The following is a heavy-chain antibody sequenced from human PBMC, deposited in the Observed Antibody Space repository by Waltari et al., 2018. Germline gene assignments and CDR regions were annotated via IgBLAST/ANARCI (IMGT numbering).Heavy chain of an antibody. CDR2: IYQSGST. CDR1: GGSISTSNW. CDR3: ARGSGGTFDY. J-gene: IGHJ4*02. V-gene: IGHV4-4*02. D-gene: IGHD3-10*01. Sequence: QVHLQDSGPGLVKPSGTLSLTGAVPGGSISTSNWAGWVRQPPGKGLEWIGDIYQSGSTNYNQSLKSRVTIYVDKSKNQFSLKLSSVTAADTAVYYCARGSGGTFDYWGQGTLVTVSS.